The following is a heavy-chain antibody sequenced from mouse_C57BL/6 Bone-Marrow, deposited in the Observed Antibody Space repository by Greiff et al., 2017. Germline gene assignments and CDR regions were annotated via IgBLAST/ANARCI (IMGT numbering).Heavy chain of an antibody. CDR3: ARGYFDV. V-gene: IGHV1-50*01. CDR1: GYTFTSYW. Sequence: QVQLQQSGAELVKPGASVKLSCKASGYTFTSYWMQWVKQRPGQGLEWIGEIDPSDSYTNYNQKFKGKATLTVDTSSSTAYMQLSSLTSEDSAVXYCARGYFDVWGTGTTVTVSS. J-gene: IGHJ1*03. CDR2: IDPSDSYT.